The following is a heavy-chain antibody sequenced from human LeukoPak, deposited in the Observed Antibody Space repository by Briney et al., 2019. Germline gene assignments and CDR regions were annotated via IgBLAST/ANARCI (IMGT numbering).Heavy chain of an antibody. V-gene: IGHV3-48*01. D-gene: IGHD3-22*01. Sequence: GGSLRLSCAASGFTFSSNSMNWFRQAPGKGLEWVSYISSTGGTIYYADSMKGRFTISRDNSKNTLYLQMNSLRAEDTAVYYCAKDVGYYYDSSGYYGPGAFDIWGQGTMVTVSS. CDR1: GFTFSSNS. CDR2: ISSTGGTI. J-gene: IGHJ3*02. CDR3: AKDVGYYYDSSGYYGPGAFDI.